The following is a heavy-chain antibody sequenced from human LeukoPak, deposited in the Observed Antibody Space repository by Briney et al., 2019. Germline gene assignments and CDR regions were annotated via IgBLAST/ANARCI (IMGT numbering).Heavy chain of an antibody. Sequence: GGSLRLSCAVSGFIVSSDYMSWVRQAPGKGLEWVSTISNSGDATYYADSVKGRFTISRDNSKNTLYLQMNSLRAEDTAVYYCAKAPPYKKYFDYWGQGTLVTVSS. CDR3: AKAPPYKKYFDY. CDR2: ISNSGDAT. J-gene: IGHJ4*02. D-gene: IGHD1-1*01. CDR1: GFIVSSDY. V-gene: IGHV3-23*01.